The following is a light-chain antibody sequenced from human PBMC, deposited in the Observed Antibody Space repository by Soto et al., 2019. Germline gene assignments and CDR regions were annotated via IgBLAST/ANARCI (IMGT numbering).Light chain of an antibody. V-gene: IGKV1-8*01. CDR2: AAS. CDR1: QGISSY. J-gene: IGKJ1*01. Sequence: AIRMTQSPSSFSASTGDRVTITCRASQGISSYLAWYQQKPGKAPKLLIYAASTLQSGVPSRFSGSGSGTDFIPTIGCLQSEDFATYYFQQYYSYPPTFGQGTKVEIK. CDR3: QQYYSYPPT.